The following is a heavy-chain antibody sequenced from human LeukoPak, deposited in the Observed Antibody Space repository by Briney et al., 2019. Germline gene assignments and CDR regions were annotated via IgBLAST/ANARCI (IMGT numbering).Heavy chain of an antibody. CDR3: AKWGDYDILTGYYVPDY. J-gene: IGHJ4*02. D-gene: IGHD3-9*01. CDR2: ITGSDGTS. Sequence: GTSLTLSCVASGFTFTNYAMSWVRQAPGKGLEWVSAITGSDGTSHYADSVKGRFTISRDNSKNTLYLQVNSLRAEDTAVYYCAKWGDYDILTGYYVPDYWGQGTLVTVSS. V-gene: IGHV3-23*01. CDR1: GFTFTNYA.